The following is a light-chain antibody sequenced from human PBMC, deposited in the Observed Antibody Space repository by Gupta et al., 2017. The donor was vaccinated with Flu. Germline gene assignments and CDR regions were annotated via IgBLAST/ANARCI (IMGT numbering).Light chain of an antibody. CDR1: SSDVGGYNY. Sequence: QSALTQPRSVSGSPGQSVTISCPGTSSDVGGYNYVSWYQQHPGKAPKLMIYDVSNWPSGVPDRFSGSKSGNTASLTISGLQAEDEADYYCCSYAGGPWVFGGGTKLTVL. CDR3: CSYAGGPWV. J-gene: IGLJ3*02. V-gene: IGLV2-11*01. CDR2: DVS.